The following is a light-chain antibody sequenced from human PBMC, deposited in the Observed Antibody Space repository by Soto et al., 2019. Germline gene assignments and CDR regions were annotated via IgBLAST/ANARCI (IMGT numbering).Light chain of an antibody. CDR2: GAS. Sequence: TQSPSSLSASVGDRVTITCQARRPIGSHLTWYQQKPGQGPRVLIYGASSRATGIPDRFSGSGSGTDFTLTINRLEPEDFAVYYCQQYGSSPPTFGQGTKVDIK. CDR1: RPIGSH. J-gene: IGKJ1*01. CDR3: QQYGSSPPT. V-gene: IGKV3-20*01.